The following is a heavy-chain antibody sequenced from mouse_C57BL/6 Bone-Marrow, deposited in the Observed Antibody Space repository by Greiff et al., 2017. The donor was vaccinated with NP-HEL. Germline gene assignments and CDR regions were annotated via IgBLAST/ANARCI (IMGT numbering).Heavy chain of an antibody. D-gene: IGHD2-1*01. CDR2: INPSNGGP. Sequence: QVQLQQPGTELVKPGASVKLSCKASGYTFTSYWMHWVKQRPGQGLEWIGNINPSNGGPNYNEKFKSKATLTVDKSSSTAYMRLSSLTSEDSAVYYCARPLYYGNPYWYFDVWGTGTTVTVSS. CDR1: GYTFTSYW. J-gene: IGHJ1*03. CDR3: ARPLYYGNPYWYFDV. V-gene: IGHV1-53*01.